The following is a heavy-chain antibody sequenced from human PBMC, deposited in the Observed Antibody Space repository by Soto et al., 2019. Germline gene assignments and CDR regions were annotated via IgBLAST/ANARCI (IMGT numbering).Heavy chain of an antibody. V-gene: IGHV3-66*01. CDR2: IQSGGTT. D-gene: IGHD2-15*01. CDR1: GFTVSSKY. J-gene: IGHJ6*04. CDR3: ARDDVLFYCGRCYGIPLYV. Sequence: GGSLRLSCAASGFTVSSKYMTWVRQAPGKGLEWVSLIQSGGTTYYADSVKGRFTISRDTSENTLHLQMDSLRVEDTAVYYCARDDVLFYCGRCYGIPLYVWGKGTTVTVSS.